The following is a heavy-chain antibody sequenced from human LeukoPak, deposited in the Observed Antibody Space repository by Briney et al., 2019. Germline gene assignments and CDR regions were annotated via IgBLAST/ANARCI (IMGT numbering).Heavy chain of an antibody. CDR2: IYYSGST. CDR3: ARAPRGVTTLFDY. J-gene: IGHJ4*02. V-gene: IGHV4-39*07. CDR1: GGSISSSSYY. Sequence: PSETLSLTCTVSGGSISSSSYYWGWIRQPPGKGLEWIGSIYYSGSTYYNPSLKSRVTISVDTSKNQFSLKLSSVIAADTAVYYCARAPRGVTTLFDYWGQGTLVTVSS. D-gene: IGHD4-11*01.